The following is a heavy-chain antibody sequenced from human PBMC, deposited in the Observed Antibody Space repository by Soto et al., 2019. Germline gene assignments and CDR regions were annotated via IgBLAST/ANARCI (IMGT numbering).Heavy chain of an antibody. V-gene: IGHV2-5*02. D-gene: IGHD2-15*01. CDR1: GFSLSTSGVG. J-gene: IGHJ6*02. Sequence: QITLKESGPTLVKPTQTLTLTCTFSGFSLSTSGVGVAWIRQPPGKALEWLALIYWDDDKRYRPSLESRLTIAKDTSKYQVVLTMSNMDSVYTATYDGAYLSCSDGGCDGLSFSGMDVWGHATKVIVSS. CDR2: IYWDDDK. CDR3: AYLSCSDGGCDGLSFSGMDV.